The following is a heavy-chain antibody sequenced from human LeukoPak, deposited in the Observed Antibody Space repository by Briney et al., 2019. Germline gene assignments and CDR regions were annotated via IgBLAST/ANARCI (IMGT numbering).Heavy chain of an antibody. Sequence: SGTLSLTCTVSGGSISSYYWSWIRQPPGKGLEWIGYIYYSGSTNYNPSLNSRVTMSVDTSKNQFSLKMSSVTAADTAVYYCARGSRSLGVTTVTRGFDYWGQGTPVTVSS. CDR3: ARGSRSLGVTTVTRGFDY. CDR2: IYYSGST. V-gene: IGHV4-59*01. D-gene: IGHD4-17*01. J-gene: IGHJ4*02. CDR1: GGSISSYY.